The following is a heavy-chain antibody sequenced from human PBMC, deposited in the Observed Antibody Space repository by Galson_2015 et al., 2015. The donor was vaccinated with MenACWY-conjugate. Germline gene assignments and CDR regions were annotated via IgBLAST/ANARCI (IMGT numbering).Heavy chain of an antibody. J-gene: IGHJ4*02. CDR3: AKTRGASFYFDS. V-gene: IGHV3-74*01. CDR1: GFIFNTYW. D-gene: IGHD1-26*01. Sequence: SLRLSCAASGFIFNTYWMHWVRQAPGKGLVWVSRINPGGSSTTYADSVKDRLTISRGNAKNTLYLQMNSLRPEDTAVFYCAKTRGASFYFDSWGQGTLVTVSS. CDR2: INPGGSST.